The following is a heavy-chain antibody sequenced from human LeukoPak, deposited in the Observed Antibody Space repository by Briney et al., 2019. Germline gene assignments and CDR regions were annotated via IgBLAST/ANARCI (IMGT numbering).Heavy chain of an antibody. CDR1: GFTLSSYW. D-gene: IGHD3-10*01. CDR3: ARDKDTMGIDY. Sequence: PGGSLRLSCTASGFTLSSYWMTWVRQAPGKGLEWVANIKEDRSEEHYVDSVKGRFTISRDNAKNSLYLQMNGLRAADTAVYYCARDKDTMGIDYWGQGSQVVVSS. J-gene: IGHJ4*02. V-gene: IGHV3-7*01. CDR2: IKEDRSEE.